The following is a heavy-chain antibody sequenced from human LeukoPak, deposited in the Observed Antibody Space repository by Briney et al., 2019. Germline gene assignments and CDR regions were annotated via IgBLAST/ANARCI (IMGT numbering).Heavy chain of an antibody. J-gene: IGHJ4*02. CDR2: ISSRSATI. CDR3: AREILAPGKTHDY. V-gene: IGHV3-48*01. CDR1: GFTFSSYS. Sequence: GGSLRLSCAASGFTFSSYSMNWVRQAPGKGLEWVSYISSRSATIYYADSVKGRFTISRDNAKNSLYLQMNSLRAEDTAVYYCAREILAPGKTHDYWGQGTLVTVSS.